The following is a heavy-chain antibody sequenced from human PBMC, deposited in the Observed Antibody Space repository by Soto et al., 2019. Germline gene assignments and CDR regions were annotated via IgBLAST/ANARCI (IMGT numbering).Heavy chain of an antibody. CDR1: CGSISSGGYY. D-gene: IGHD5-18*01. Sequence: PSETLSLTCTVSCGSISSGGYYWSWIRQHPGKGLEWIGYIYYSGSTYYNPSLKSRVTISVDTSKNQFSLKLSSVTAADTAVYYCARDGYSYGGRYYGMDVWGQGTTVTVSS. CDR3: ARDGYSYGGRYYGMDV. CDR2: IYYSGST. J-gene: IGHJ6*02. V-gene: IGHV4-31*03.